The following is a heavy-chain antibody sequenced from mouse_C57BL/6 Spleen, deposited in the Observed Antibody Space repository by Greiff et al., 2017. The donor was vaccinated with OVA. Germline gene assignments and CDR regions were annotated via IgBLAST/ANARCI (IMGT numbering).Heavy chain of an antibody. D-gene: IGHD3-1*01. CDR1: GYSFTGYF. CDR3: ARSGRSGDAMDY. V-gene: IGHV1-20*01. J-gene: IGHJ4*01. CDR2: INPYNGDT. Sequence: EVNLVESGPELVKPGDSVKISCKASGYSFTGYFMNWVMQSHGKSLEWIGRINPYNGDTFYNQKFKGKATLTVDKSSSTAHMELRSLTSEDSAVYYCARSGRSGDAMDYWGQGTSVTVSS.